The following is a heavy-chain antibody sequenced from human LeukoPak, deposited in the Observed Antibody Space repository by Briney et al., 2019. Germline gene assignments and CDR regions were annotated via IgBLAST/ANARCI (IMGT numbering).Heavy chain of an antibody. CDR1: GGSICSYY. D-gene: IGHD3-10*01. CDR3: ARDSALWFGELFPDY. V-gene: IGHV4-59*12. CDR2: IYYSGST. J-gene: IGHJ4*02. Sequence: PSETLSLTCTVSGGSICSYYWSWIRQPPGKGLEWIGYIYYSGSTSYSGNTNYNPSLKSRVTISVDTSKNQFSLKLSSVTAADTAVYYCARDSALWFGELFPDYWGQGTLVTVSS.